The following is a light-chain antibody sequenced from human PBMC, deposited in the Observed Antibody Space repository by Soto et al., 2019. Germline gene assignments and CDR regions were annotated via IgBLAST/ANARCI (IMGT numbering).Light chain of an antibody. V-gene: IGKV3-15*01. J-gene: IGKJ1*01. CDR2: DTS. Sequence: EIVMTQSPATLSVSPGERATLSCRASQSVSSNLAWYQQKPGQAPRLLIYDTSTRATGVPTRFSGSGSGTEFTLTISSLQPDDFAVYYCQQYGSSGTFGQGTKVDIK. CDR3: QQYGSSGT. CDR1: QSVSSN.